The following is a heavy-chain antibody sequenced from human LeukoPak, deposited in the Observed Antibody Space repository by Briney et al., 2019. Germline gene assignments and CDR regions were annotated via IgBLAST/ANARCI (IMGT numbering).Heavy chain of an antibody. CDR3: ARDRPNYYGSDGHYYRRDGDY. Sequence: GGSLRLSCAASGFTSSIYAMSWVRQAPGKGLQWVSSITSRGESTWYVDSVKGRFTITRDNSEDTLYLQMHSLRAEDTAVYYCARDRPNYYGSDGHYYRRDGDYWGRGTLVSVSS. CDR1: GFTSSIYA. J-gene: IGHJ4*02. V-gene: IGHV3-23*01. D-gene: IGHD3-22*01. CDR2: ITSRGEST.